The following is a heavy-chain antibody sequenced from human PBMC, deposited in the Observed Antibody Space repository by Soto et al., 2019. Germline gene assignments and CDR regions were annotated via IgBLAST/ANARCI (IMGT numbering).Heavy chain of an antibody. CDR3: ARQSFDSSNYFDY. CDR1: GDSITSGTYY. CDR2: IYYSGST. J-gene: IGHJ4*02. D-gene: IGHD3-22*01. V-gene: IGHV4-39*01. Sequence: QVQLQESGPGLVKPSETLSLTCTVSGDSITSGTYYWGWIRQPPGKGLEFIGSIYYSGSTYYNPSLNSRVPLSVDSSRLHFSLELISVTAADTAIYYCARQSFDSSNYFDYWGQGTLVTVSS.